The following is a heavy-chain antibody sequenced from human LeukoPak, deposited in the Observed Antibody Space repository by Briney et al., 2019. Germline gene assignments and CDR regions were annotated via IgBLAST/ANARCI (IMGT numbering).Heavy chain of an antibody. CDR3: SRAYSTGWLGINDY. Sequence: GRSLRLSCTASGFSFSDYAMTWVRQAPGKGLEWVGFIRNKANGGTADYAASVKGRFTISRDDSKTIPYLQMNSLKTEDTAVYYCSRAYSTGWLGINDYWGQGALVTVSS. CDR2: IRNKANGGTA. CDR1: GFSFSDYA. D-gene: IGHD6-19*01. J-gene: IGHJ4*02. V-gene: IGHV3-49*04.